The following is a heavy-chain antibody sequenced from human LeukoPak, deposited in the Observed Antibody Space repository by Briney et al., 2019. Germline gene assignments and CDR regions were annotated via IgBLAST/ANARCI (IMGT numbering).Heavy chain of an antibody. CDR2: ISAYTGNT. CDR1: GYTFTNYG. V-gene: IGHV1-18*01. Sequence: ASVKVSCTASGYTFTNYGISWVRQAPGPGLEWMGWISAYTGNTKYAQKFQGRVTMTADTSTSTAYMELRSLRTDDTAVYYCARDLDDILTAYKPITYYFDYWGQGTLVTVSS. D-gene: IGHD3-9*01. CDR3: ARDLDDILTAYKPITYYFDY. J-gene: IGHJ4*02.